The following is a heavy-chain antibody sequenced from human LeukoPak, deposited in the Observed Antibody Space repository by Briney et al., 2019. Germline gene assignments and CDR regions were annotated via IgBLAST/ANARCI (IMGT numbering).Heavy chain of an antibody. D-gene: IGHD4-17*01. V-gene: IGHV4-39*01. Sequence: PSETLSLTCTVSGGFIRDSGCYWGWIRQPPGKGLEWIGTVFYSGRTYYNSSLQSRVTISVDTSKNQFSLRLSSVTPADTAIYYCARLSNDYGDYEGHYWGQGTLVTVSP. J-gene: IGHJ4*02. CDR3: ARLSNDYGDYEGHY. CDR2: VFYSGRT. CDR1: GGFIRDSGCY.